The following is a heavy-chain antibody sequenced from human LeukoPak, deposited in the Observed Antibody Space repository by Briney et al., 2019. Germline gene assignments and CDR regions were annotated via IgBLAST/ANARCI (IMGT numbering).Heavy chain of an antibody. CDR2: IIPIFGTA. Sequence: VASVKVSCKASGGTFSSYAIRWVRQAPGQGLEWMGGIIPIFGTANYAQKFQGRVTITADESTSTAYMELSSLRAEDTAVYYCASGGFGGLPYYWGQGTLVTVSS. CDR1: GGTFSSYA. V-gene: IGHV1-69*01. D-gene: IGHD3-10*01. CDR3: ASGGFGGLPYY. J-gene: IGHJ4*02.